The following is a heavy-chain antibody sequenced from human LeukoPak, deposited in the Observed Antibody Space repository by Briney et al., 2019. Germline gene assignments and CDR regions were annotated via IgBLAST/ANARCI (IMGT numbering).Heavy chain of an antibody. CDR1: GFTFSSNY. CDR2: IYSGGST. Sequence: PGGSLRLSCAASGFTFSSNYMSWVRQAPGKGLEWVSVIYSGGSTYYADSVKGRFTISRDNSKNTLYLQMNSLRAEDTAVYYCALSSGYATTFDYWGQGTLVTVSS. D-gene: IGHD3-22*01. J-gene: IGHJ4*02. CDR3: ALSSGYATTFDY. V-gene: IGHV3-66*01.